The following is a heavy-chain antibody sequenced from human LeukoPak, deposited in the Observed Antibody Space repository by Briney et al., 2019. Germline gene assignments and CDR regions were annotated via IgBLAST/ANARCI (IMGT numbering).Heavy chain of an antibody. CDR1: GFTFSSYW. CDR2: INSDGSST. Sequence: AGGSLRLSCAASGFTFSSYWMHWVRQAPGKGLVWVSRINSDGSSTSYADSVKGRFTSSRDNAKNTLYLQMNSLRAEDTAVYYCARVSCYYGSGSYRPTAVYYFDYWGQGTLVTVSS. J-gene: IGHJ4*02. V-gene: IGHV3-74*01. CDR3: ARVSCYYGSGSYRPTAVYYFDY. D-gene: IGHD3-10*01.